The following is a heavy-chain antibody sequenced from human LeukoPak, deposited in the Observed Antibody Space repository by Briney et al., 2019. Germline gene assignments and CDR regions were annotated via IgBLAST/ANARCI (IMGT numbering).Heavy chain of an antibody. Sequence: SETLSLTCTVSGGSISSYYWSWIRQPPGKGLEWIGYIYYSGSTNYNPSLKSRVTISVDTSKNQFSLKLSSVTPADTAVYYCARDVVVTAVYAFDIWGQGTMVTVSS. CDR3: ARDVVVTAVYAFDI. CDR2: IYYSGST. V-gene: IGHV4-59*01. CDR1: GGSISSYY. J-gene: IGHJ3*02. D-gene: IGHD2-21*02.